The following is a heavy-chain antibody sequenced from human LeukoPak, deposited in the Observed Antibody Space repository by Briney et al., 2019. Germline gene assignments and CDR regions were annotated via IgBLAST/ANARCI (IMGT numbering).Heavy chain of an antibody. CDR3: ARVVAPDGYSVFDY. V-gene: IGHV3-48*01. CDR1: GFTVSSYS. D-gene: IGHD5-24*01. J-gene: IGHJ4*02. CDR2: ISSSNSTI. Sequence: PGGSLRLSCATSGFTVSSYSMNWVRQAPGKGLEWVSYISSSNSTIHYADSAKGRFTISRDNAKNSLYLQMNSLRGEDTAVYYCARVVAPDGYSVFDYWGQGTLVTVSS.